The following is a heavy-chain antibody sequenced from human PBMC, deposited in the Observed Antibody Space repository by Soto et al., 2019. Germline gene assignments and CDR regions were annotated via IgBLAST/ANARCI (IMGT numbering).Heavy chain of an antibody. J-gene: IGHJ4*02. CDR1: GYTFTNYD. D-gene: IGHD1-26*01. CDR2: ISAHNGNT. CDR3: ARGIVGATTYDY. V-gene: IGHV1-18*01. Sequence: QVQLVQSGAEVKKPGASVKVSCKASGYTFTNYDISWVRQAPGQGLEWLGWISAHNGNTNYAQKLQGRVTMTTDTSTSTAYMELRSLRSADTAVYYCARGIVGATTYDYWGQGTLVTVSS.